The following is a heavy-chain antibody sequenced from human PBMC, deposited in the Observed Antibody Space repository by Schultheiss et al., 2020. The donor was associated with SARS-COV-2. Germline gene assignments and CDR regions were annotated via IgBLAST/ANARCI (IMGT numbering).Heavy chain of an antibody. D-gene: IGHD6-13*01. CDR3: ARIRWIRVDSSWDGMDV. Sequence: SGPTLVKPTQTLTLTCTFSGFSLSTSGVHVGWIRQPPGKALQCLAFIYWDDDKRYSPSLKSRLTITKDTSKNQVVLTMTNMDPVDTATYYCARIRWIRVDSSWDGMDVWGQGTTVTVSS. V-gene: IGHV2-5*02. CDR2: IYWDDDK. J-gene: IGHJ6*02. CDR1: GFSLSTSGVH.